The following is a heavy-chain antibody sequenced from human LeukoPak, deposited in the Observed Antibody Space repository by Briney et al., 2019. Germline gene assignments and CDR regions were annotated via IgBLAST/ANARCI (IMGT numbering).Heavy chain of an antibody. CDR3: AKDWTTVVTPKGYYFDS. CDR1: GFTFHTYA. V-gene: IGHV3-23*01. J-gene: IGHJ4*02. Sequence: GGSPRLSCEASGFTFHTYAMSWVRQAPGKGLEWVSAVSTTGASTYYADSVKGRFTISRDNSKNTLSLQMDSLRVEDTALYYCAKDWTTVVTPKGYYFDSWGEGTLVTVSS. D-gene: IGHD4-23*01. CDR2: VSTTGAST.